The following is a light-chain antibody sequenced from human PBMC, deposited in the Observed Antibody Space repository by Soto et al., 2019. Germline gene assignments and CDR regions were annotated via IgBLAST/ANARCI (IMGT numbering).Light chain of an antibody. CDR3: QQYGTAPPLT. V-gene: IGKV3D-15*01. CDR2: DAS. J-gene: IGKJ5*01. Sequence: EIVLTQSPATLSVSRGDRATLSCRASQSVSSNLAWYQQRPGQAPRLLIYDASNRATSIPARFSGSGSGTDFTLTISRLGPEDFEVYYCQQYGTAPPLTFGQGTRLGIK. CDR1: QSVSSN.